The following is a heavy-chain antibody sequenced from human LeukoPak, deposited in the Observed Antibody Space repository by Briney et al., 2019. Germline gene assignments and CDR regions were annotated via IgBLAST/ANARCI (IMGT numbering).Heavy chain of an antibody. CDR1: SYTFTNYA. CDR3: ARVKSYYYDTSDKDAFDI. CDR2: ISAYNGNT. Sequence: ASVKVSCKASSYTFTNYAFTWVRQAPGQGLEWMGWISAYNGNTNYAQKLQGRVTMTTDTSTSTAYMELRSLRSDDTAVYYCARVKSYYYDTSDKDAFDIWGQGTMVTVSS. D-gene: IGHD3-22*01. V-gene: IGHV1-18*01. J-gene: IGHJ3*02.